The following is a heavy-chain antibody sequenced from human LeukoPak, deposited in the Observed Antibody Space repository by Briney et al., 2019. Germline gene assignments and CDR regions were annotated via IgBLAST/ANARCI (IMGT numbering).Heavy chain of an antibody. D-gene: IGHD6-19*01. CDR2: IYYSGTT. J-gene: IGHJ4*02. V-gene: IGHV4-39*01. CDR1: GGSISSSSYY. CDR3: ARAPIPGYSSGWYSRYFDY. Sequence: PSETLSLTCTVSGGSISSSSYYWGWIRQSPGKGLEWIGSIYYSGTTYYNPSLKSRVTISVDTSKNQLSLKLSSVTAADTAVYYCARAPIPGYSSGWYSRYFDYWGQGTLVTVSS.